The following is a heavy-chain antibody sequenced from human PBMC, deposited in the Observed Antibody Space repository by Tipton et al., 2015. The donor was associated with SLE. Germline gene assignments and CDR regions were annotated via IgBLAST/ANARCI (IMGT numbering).Heavy chain of an antibody. CDR3: ARNPKSSGSYPFDY. J-gene: IGHJ4*02. Sequence: RSLRLSCAASGFTFSSYAMHWVRQAPGKGLEWVAVISYDGSNKYYADSVKGRFTISRDNSKNTLYLQMNSLRAEDTAVYYCARNPKSSGSYPFDYWGQGTLVTVSS. CDR2: ISYDGSNK. D-gene: IGHD1-26*01. CDR1: GFTFSSYA. V-gene: IGHV3-30-3*01.